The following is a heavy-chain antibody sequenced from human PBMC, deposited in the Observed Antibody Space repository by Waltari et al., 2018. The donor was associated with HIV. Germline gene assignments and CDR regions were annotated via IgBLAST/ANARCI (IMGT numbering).Heavy chain of an antibody. D-gene: IGHD3-10*01. CDR2: INRSGST. Sequence: QVQLQQRGAGLLTPSETLSLTCAVYGGCFSGYYWPWIRQPPGKGLEWSGEINRSGSTNYNPSLKSRITISVDTSKNQFSLKLNSVTAADTAVYYCARGDSVWFGDKEGNDYWGQGTLVTVSP. CDR1: GGCFSGYY. CDR3: ARGDSVWFGDKEGNDY. V-gene: IGHV4-34*01. J-gene: IGHJ4*02.